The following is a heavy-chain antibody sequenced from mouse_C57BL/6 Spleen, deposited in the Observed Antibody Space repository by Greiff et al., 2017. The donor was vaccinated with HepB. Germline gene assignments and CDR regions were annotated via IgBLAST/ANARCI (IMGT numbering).Heavy chain of an antibody. V-gene: IGHV6-3*01. D-gene: IGHD2-3*01. CDR2: IRLKSDNYAT. Sequence: EVKVIESGGGLVQPGGSMKLSCVASGFTFSNYWMNWVRQSPEKGLEWVAQIRLKSDNYATHYAESVKGRFTISRDDSKSSVYLQMNNLRAEDTGIYSCTVLYDGYYVDVWGTGTTVTVSS. J-gene: IGHJ1*03. CDR3: TVLYDGYYVDV. CDR1: GFTFSNYW.